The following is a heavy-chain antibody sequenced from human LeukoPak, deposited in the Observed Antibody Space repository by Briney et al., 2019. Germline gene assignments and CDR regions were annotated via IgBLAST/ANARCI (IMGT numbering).Heavy chain of an antibody. V-gene: IGHV1-46*01. CDR1: GYTFTTRYY. CDR3: AREESGGYFDY. Sequence: ASVKISCKASGYTFTTRYYMHWVRQAPGQGLEWIGIINTSGGGTNHAQKFQGRVTMTRDTSTSTVYMELGSLTSEDTAVYYCAREESGGYFDYWGQGTLVTVSS. CDR2: INTSGGGT. D-gene: IGHD2-8*02. J-gene: IGHJ4*02.